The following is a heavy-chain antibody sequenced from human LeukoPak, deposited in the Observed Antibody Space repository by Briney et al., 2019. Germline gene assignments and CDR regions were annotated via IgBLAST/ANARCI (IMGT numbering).Heavy chain of an antibody. CDR3: ARDLLGRSYGGSNYFGMEV. CDR2: IIPIFGTA. V-gene: IGHV1-69*01. Sequence: SVKVSCKASGGTFSSYAISWVRQAPGQGLEWMGGIIPIFGTANYAQKFQGRVTITADESTSTAYMELSSLRSEDTAVYYCARDLLGRSYGGSNYFGMEVWGQGTPVTVSS. J-gene: IGHJ6*02. CDR1: GGTFSSYA. D-gene: IGHD2-15*01.